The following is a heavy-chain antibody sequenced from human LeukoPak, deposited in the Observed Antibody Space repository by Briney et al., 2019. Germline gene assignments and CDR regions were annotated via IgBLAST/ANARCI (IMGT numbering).Heavy chain of an antibody. CDR3: ATYRQVLLPFES. J-gene: IGHJ4*02. CDR2: IFPSGGEI. D-gene: IGHD2-8*02. Sequence: GGSLRLSCAASGFTFSTFAMIWVRQPPGKGLEWVSSIFPSGGEIHYADSVRGRFTISRDNSKSTLSLQMNSLRAEDTAICYCATYRQVLLPFESWGQGTLVTVSS. V-gene: IGHV3-23*01. CDR1: GFTFSTFA.